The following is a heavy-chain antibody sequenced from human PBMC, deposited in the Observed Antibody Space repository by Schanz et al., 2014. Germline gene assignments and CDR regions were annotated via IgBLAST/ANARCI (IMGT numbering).Heavy chain of an antibody. J-gene: IGHJ5*02. V-gene: IGHV1-18*01. CDR1: GYTFTTYA. Sequence: QVQLVQSGAEVKKPGASVRVSCKASGYTFTTYAMSWVRQAPGQGLEWMGWISAYNGNTKYPQKLQGRVTMTADTSTNTAYMELRSLRSDDTAVYYCAKSEYDILTGSYSRLDPWGQGTLVTVSS. D-gene: IGHD3-9*01. CDR3: AKSEYDILTGSYSRLDP. CDR2: ISAYNGNT.